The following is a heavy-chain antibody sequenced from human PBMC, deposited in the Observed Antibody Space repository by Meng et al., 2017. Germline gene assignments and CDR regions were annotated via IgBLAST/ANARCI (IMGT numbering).Heavy chain of an antibody. CDR1: GFTFSSYA. J-gene: IGHJ4*02. Sequence: EGEVAESGGGLVQAGGFLRPACAASGFTFSSYAMRWGRQAPGKGLEWVSAISGSGGSTYYADSVKGRFTISRDNSKNTLYLQMNSLRAEDTAVYYCAKDYMVRGVMGYWGQGTLVTVSS. CDR2: ISGSGGST. V-gene: IGHV3-23*04. D-gene: IGHD3-10*01. CDR3: AKDYMVRGVMGY.